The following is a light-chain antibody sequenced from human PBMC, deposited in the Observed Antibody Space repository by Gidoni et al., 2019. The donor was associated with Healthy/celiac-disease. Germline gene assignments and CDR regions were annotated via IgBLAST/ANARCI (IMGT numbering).Light chain of an antibody. CDR3: AAWDDILKGV. CDR2: SNN. V-gene: IGLV1-44*01. J-gene: IGLJ3*02. CDR1: SSNIGSNT. Sequence: QSVLPQPPSASGTPGQRVTISCSGSSSNIGSNTVNWYQQLPGTAPKLLIYSNNQRTSGVPDRFSGSKSGTSASLAISGLQSEDEADYYCAAWDDILKGVFGGGTKLTVL.